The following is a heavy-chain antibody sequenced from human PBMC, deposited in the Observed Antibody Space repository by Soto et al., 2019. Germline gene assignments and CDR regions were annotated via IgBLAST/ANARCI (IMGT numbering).Heavy chain of an antibody. CDR3: ARNGDYDGYSYYGVDL. V-gene: IGHV5-51*01. J-gene: IGHJ6*02. CDR1: GYSFSNTW. D-gene: IGHD4-17*01. CDR2: IYPGNSET. Sequence: GESLKISCKGSGYSFSNTWINWVRQMPGKGLEWMGIIYPGNSETRYSPSFQGQVTISADKSISTAYLQWSSLKASDSAMYYCARNGDYDGYSYYGVDLWGQGTTVTVSS.